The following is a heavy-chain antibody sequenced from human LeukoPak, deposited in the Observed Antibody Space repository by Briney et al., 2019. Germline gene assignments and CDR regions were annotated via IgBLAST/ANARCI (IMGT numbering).Heavy chain of an antibody. V-gene: IGHV3-21*01. Sequence: PGGSLRLSCAASGFTFSSYAMNWVRQVPEKGLEWVSSISRDATYIHYADALEGRFTISRDNAKNTLYLQMNSLRAEDTAVYYCARRIAARPTGYYFDYWGRGTLVTVSS. D-gene: IGHD6-6*01. CDR3: ARRIAARPTGYYFDY. CDR1: GFTFSSYA. CDR2: ISRDATYI. J-gene: IGHJ4*02.